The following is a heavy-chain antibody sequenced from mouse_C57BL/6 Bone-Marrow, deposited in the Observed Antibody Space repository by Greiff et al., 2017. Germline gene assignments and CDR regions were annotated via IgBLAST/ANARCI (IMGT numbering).Heavy chain of an antibody. Sequence: VQLVESGAELARPGASVKLSCKASGYTFTSYGISWVKQRTGQGLEWIGEIYPRSGNTYYNEKFKGKATLTADKSSSTAYMELRSLTSEDSAVYFCARYGTAQATLAYWGQGTLVTVSA. D-gene: IGHD3-2*02. CDR3: ARYGTAQATLAY. V-gene: IGHV1-81*01. CDR1: GYTFTSYG. CDR2: IYPRSGNT. J-gene: IGHJ3*01.